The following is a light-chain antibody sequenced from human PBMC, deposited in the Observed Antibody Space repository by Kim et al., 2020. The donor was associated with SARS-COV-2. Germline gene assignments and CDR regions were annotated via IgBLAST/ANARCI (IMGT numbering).Light chain of an antibody. CDR2: AAS. CDR3: HQVNSYPLT. CDR1: QGINSY. J-gene: IGKJ4*01. V-gene: IGKV1-9*01. Sequence: DIQLTQSPSFLSASVGDRVTITCRASQGINSYLAWYQQKPGKAPKLLIYAASTLQSGVPSRFSGSGSGTEFTLTISSLQPEDFGTYYCHQVNSYPLTFGGGTKLEI.